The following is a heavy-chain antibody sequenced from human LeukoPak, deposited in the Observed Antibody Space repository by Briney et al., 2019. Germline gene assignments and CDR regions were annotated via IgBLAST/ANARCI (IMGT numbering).Heavy chain of an antibody. J-gene: IGHJ4*02. CDR1: GFIFSHFG. V-gene: IGHV3-33*01. CDR2: IQSDGSQE. D-gene: IGHD2/OR15-2a*01. CDR3: ARDSCLNKTCLDY. Sequence: QPGGTLRLSCATSGFIFSHFGMHWVRQAPAKGLEWVAAIQSDGSQEYFADSVKGRSTISRDKSKSTMYLQIDTLGAEDTAVYYSARDSCLNKTCLDYWGQGTLVTVSS.